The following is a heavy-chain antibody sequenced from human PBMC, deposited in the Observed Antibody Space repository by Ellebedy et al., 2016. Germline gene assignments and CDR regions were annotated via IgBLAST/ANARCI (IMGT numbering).Heavy chain of an antibody. D-gene: IGHD4-17*01. V-gene: IGHV3-48*04. CDR3: ARGVDYGFDY. CDR2: IGSASSST. J-gene: IGHJ4*02. Sequence: GESLKISXAASGFSFSSYSLNWVRQAPGKGLEWVSHIGSASSSTSYADSVKGRFTSSRDNAQNSLYLQMNSLRAEDTAVYYCARGVDYGFDYWGQGTLVTVSS. CDR1: GFSFSSYS.